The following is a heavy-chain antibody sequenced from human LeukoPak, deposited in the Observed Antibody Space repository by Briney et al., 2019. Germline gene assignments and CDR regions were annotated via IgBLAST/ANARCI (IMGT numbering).Heavy chain of an antibody. CDR1: GFTFSGYG. CDR2: ISYDGSNK. Sequence: GGSLRLSCAASGFTFSGYGMHWVRQAPGKGLEWVGVISYDGSNKYYADSVKGRFTISRDNSKNTLHLQMNSLRGEDTAVYYCAKGYCSSTSCYPIDPWGQGTLVTVSS. J-gene: IGHJ5*02. CDR3: AKGYCSSTSCYPIDP. V-gene: IGHV3-30*18. D-gene: IGHD2-2*01.